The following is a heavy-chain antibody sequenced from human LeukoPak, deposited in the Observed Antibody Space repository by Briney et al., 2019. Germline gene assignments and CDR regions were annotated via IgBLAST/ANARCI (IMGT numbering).Heavy chain of an antibody. CDR3: ARDGRGMDV. CDR1: GFTFSNYE. D-gene: IGHD1-1*01. CDR2: ISSSGSTI. J-gene: IGHJ6*02. V-gene: IGHV3-48*03. Sequence: GGSLRLSCAASGFTFSNYEINWVRQAPGKGLEWVSYISSSGSTIYYADSVKGRFTISRDNSKNTLYLQMNSLRAEDTAVYYCARDGRGMDVWGQGTTVTVSS.